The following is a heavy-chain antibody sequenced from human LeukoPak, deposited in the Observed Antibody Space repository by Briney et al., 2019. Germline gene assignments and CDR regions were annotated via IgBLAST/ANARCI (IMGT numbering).Heavy chain of an antibody. D-gene: IGHD2-2*01. CDR2: IVGSDNGK. V-gene: IGHV3-23*01. CDR1: GFTLTNFA. Sequence: GGSLRLSCAASGFTLTNFAMSWVRQAPGKGLEWVSVIVGSDNGKYYADSVKGRFTISRDHSKNTLYLQMGSRRGEDTAVYYCAKASGYCGSTACYVMDVWGQGTTVTVSS. J-gene: IGHJ6*02. CDR3: AKASGYCGSTACYVMDV.